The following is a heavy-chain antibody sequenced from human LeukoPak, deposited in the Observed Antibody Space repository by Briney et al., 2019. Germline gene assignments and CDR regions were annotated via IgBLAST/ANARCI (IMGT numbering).Heavy chain of an antibody. CDR2: IYTTGNT. CDR3: ARDARGWSGFDY. J-gene: IGHJ4*02. V-gene: IGHV4-4*07. Sequence: SETLSLTCSVSGGSISSYYWSWLRQPAGKGREWIGRIYTTGNTDYNPSLKSRVTMSVDTSKSQFSLNLSSVTAADTAVYYCARDARGWSGFDYWGQGTLVTVSS. D-gene: IGHD3-3*01. CDR1: GGSISSYY.